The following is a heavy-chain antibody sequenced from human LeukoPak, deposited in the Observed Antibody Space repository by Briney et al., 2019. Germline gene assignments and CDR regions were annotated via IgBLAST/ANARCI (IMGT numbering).Heavy chain of an antibody. CDR3: ARFSISWSYFDS. J-gene: IGHJ4*02. Sequence: PSETLSLTCIVSGVSISNYYWNWIRQPPGKGLEWIGSVFYSGSTNYNPSLKSRVTISVDTSKNHVSLKLTSMAAADTAVYYCARFSISWSYFDSWGQGTLVTVSS. V-gene: IGHV4-59*01. D-gene: IGHD6-13*01. CDR2: VFYSGST. CDR1: GVSISNYY.